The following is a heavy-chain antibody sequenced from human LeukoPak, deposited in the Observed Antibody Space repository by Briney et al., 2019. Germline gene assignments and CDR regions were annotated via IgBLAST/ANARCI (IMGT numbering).Heavy chain of an antibody. V-gene: IGHV1-2*02. CDR3: ARGGVGATTYVWFDP. D-gene: IGHD1-26*01. Sequence: ASVTVSCKASGYTFTGYYMHWVRQAPGQGLEWMGWINPNSGGTNYAQKFQGRVTMTRDTSIGTAYMELSRLRSEDTAVYCCARGGVGATTYVWFDPWGQGTLVTVSS. CDR1: GYTFTGYY. CDR2: INPNSGGT. J-gene: IGHJ5*02.